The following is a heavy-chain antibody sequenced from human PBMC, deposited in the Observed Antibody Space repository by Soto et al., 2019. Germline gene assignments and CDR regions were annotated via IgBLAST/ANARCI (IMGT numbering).Heavy chain of an antibody. V-gene: IGHV4-59*01. CDR3: ARAVSAMAPSDR. Sequence: QVQLQESGPGLVKTSETLSLTCTVSGGSIRPYYWSWFRQSPGNVLEWIGYIFYRGSTNCKPSLKSRVTISVDMSENQFSLKLISVTAADTAVYSCARAVSAMAPSDRWGRGTMVTVSS. D-gene: IGHD5-18*01. CDR2: IFYRGST. J-gene: IGHJ3*01. CDR1: GGSIRPYY.